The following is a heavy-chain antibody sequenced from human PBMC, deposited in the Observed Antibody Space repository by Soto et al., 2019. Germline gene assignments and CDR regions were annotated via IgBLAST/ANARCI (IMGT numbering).Heavy chain of an antibody. Sequence: PGGSLRLSCAASGFTFSSYAMSWVRQAPGKGLEWVSAISGSGGSTYYADSVKGRFTISRDNSKNTLYLQMNSLRAEDTAVYYCARYYDFWSGYQDYYYYSMDVWGQGTTVTVSS. CDR1: GFTFSSYA. J-gene: IGHJ6*02. CDR3: ARYYDFWSGYQDYYYYSMDV. CDR2: ISGSGGST. V-gene: IGHV3-23*01. D-gene: IGHD3-3*01.